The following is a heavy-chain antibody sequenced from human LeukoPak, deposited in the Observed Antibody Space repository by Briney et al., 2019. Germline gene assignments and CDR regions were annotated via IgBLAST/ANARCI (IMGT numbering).Heavy chain of an antibody. V-gene: IGHV4-34*01. CDR3: ARGRTITIFGVVRPLDY. D-gene: IGHD3-3*01. CDR2: INHSGST. Sequence: PSETLSLTCAVYGGSFSGYYWSWIRQPPGKGLELIGEINHSGSTNYNPSLKSRVTISVDTSKNQFSLKLSSVTAADKAVYYCARGRTITIFGVVRPLDYWGQGTLVTVSS. J-gene: IGHJ4*02. CDR1: GGSFSGYY.